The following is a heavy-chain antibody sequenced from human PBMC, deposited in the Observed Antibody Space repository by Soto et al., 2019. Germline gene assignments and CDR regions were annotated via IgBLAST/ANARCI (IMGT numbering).Heavy chain of an antibody. CDR2: INYSGIT. J-gene: IGHJ4*02. V-gene: IGHV4-34*01. Sequence: SETLSLTCAVYGGSFANYYGNWIRQPPWKGLEWMGEINYSGITDSNPSLESRVTISVDTSKNQFFLNLSSVTAAYTAIYYCARVGRYTSGWYLDYFDYWGQGTLVTVSS. CDR3: ARVGRYTSGWYLDYFDY. D-gene: IGHD6-19*01. CDR1: GGSFANYY.